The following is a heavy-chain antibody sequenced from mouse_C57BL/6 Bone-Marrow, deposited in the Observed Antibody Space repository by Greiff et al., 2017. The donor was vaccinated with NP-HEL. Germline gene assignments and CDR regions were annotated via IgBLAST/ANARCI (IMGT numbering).Heavy chain of an antibody. J-gene: IGHJ4*01. Sequence: QVQLQQPGAELVRPGTSVKLSCKASGYTFTSYWMHWVKQRPGQGLEWIGVIDPSDSYTNYNQKFKGKATLTVDTSSSTAYMQLSSLTSEDSVVYYCARGYYYGSSYAMDYWGQGTSVTVSS. D-gene: IGHD1-1*01. CDR3: ARGYYYGSSYAMDY. CDR1: GYTFTSYW. CDR2: IDPSDSYT. V-gene: IGHV1-59*01.